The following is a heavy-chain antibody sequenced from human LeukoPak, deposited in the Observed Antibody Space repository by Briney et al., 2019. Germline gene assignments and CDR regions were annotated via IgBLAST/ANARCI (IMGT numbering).Heavy chain of an antibody. CDR1: GGTFSSYA. CDR2: IIPIFGTA. V-gene: IGHV1-69*05. J-gene: IGHJ3*02. CDR3: ARDQGAGDYRLMSDAFDI. Sequence: SVKVSCKASGGTFSSYAISWVRQAPGQGLEWMGRIIPIFGTANYAQQFQGRVTITTDESTSTAYMELSSLRSEDTAVYYCARDQGAGDYRLMSDAFDIWGQGTMVTVSS. D-gene: IGHD3-16*01.